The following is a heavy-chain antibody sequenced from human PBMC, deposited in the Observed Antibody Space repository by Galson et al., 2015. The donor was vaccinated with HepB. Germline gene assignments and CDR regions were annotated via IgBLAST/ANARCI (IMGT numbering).Heavy chain of an antibody. D-gene: IGHD4-17*01. CDR1: GFTFSYYS. V-gene: IGHV3-48*01. Sequence: SLRLSCAASGFTFSYYSMNWVRQAPGKGLEWVSYIGGSGSTIYYADSVKGRFTISRDNAKNSLYLQMDSLTVEDTAVYYLARKRYGEGAYYFDYWGQGTLVTVSS. J-gene: IGHJ4*02. CDR3: ARKRYGEGAYYFDY. CDR2: IGGSGSTI.